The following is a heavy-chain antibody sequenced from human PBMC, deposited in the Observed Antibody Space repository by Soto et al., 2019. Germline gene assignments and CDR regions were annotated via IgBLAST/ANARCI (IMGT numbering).Heavy chain of an antibody. V-gene: IGHV3-23*01. J-gene: IGHJ4*02. Sequence: GGSLRLSCAASGFTFSSYAMSWVRQAPGKGLEWVSAISGSGGRTYYADSVKGRFTISRDNSKSTLYLQMNSLRAEDTAVYYCAALIVVVMYPEYWGQGALVSVSS. D-gene: IGHD3-22*01. CDR2: ISGSGGRT. CDR3: AALIVVVMYPEY. CDR1: GFTFSSYA.